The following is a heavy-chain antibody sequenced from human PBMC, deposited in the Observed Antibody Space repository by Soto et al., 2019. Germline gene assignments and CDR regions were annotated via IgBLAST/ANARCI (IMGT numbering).Heavy chain of an antibody. V-gene: IGHV3-33*01. Sequence: GGSLRLSCAASGFTFSSYGMHWIRQAPGEGLEWVAVIWYDGSNKYYADSVKGRFTISRDNSKNTLYLQMNSLRAEDTAVYYCAMDYDSSGYAPSNNWFDPWGQGTLVTVSS. D-gene: IGHD3-22*01. CDR1: GFTFSSYG. J-gene: IGHJ5*02. CDR3: AMDYDSSGYAPSNNWFDP. CDR2: IWYDGSNK.